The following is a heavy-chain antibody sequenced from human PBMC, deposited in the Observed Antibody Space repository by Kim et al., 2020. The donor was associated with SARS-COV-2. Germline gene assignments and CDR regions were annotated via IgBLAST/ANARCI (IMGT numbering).Heavy chain of an antibody. V-gene: IGHV4-59*01. CDR3: ARIYSSGWYHYFDY. J-gene: IGHJ4*02. CDR1: GGSISSYY. CDR2: IYYSGST. D-gene: IGHD6-19*01. Sequence: SETLSLTCTVSGGSISSYYWSWIRQPPGKGLEWIGYIYYSGSTNYNPSLKSRVTISVDTSKNQFSLKLSSVTAADTAVYYCARIYSSGWYHYFDYWGQGTLVTVSS.